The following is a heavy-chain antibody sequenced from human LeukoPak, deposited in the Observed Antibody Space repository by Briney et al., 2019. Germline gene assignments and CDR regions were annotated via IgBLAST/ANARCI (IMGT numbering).Heavy chain of an antibody. CDR3: ATPKPTGYSSSWFDY. Sequence: ASVKVSCKVSGYTLTELSMHWVRQAPGKGLEWMGGFDPEDGETIYARKFQGRATMTEDTSTDTAYMELSSLRSEDTAVYYCATPKPTGYSSSWFDYWGQGTLVTVSS. D-gene: IGHD6-13*01. CDR2: FDPEDGET. CDR1: GYTLTELS. J-gene: IGHJ4*02. V-gene: IGHV1-24*01.